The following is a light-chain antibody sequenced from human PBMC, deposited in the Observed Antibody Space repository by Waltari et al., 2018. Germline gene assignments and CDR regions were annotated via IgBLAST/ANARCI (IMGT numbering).Light chain of an antibody. CDR2: GAS. Sequence: IVLTQSPGPLYLSPGERATLSCRASQCVSRSLARYQQKPGQAPKLPIYGASTRPTGIPDRFTGSGSGTDFSLTISSLEPEDFAIYFCQHYVRLPATFGQGTKVEIK. V-gene: IGKV3-20*01. J-gene: IGKJ1*01. CDR1: QCVSRS. CDR3: QHYVRLPAT.